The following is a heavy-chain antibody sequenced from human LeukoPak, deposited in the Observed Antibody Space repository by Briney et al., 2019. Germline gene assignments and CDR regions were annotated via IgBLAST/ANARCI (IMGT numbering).Heavy chain of an antibody. D-gene: IGHD4-17*01. CDR2: ISSSSSYI. CDR1: GFTFSSYS. J-gene: IGHJ4*02. Sequence: GGSLRLSCAASGFTFSSYSMNWVRQAPGKGLEWVSSISSSSSYIYYADSVKGRFTISRDNAKDSLYLQMNSLRAEDTAVYYCARDLNTVTTYYFDYWGQGTLVTVSS. CDR3: ARDLNTVTTYYFDY. V-gene: IGHV3-21*01.